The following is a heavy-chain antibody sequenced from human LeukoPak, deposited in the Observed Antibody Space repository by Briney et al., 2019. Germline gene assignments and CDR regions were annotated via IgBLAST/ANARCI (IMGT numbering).Heavy chain of an antibody. J-gene: IGHJ4*02. CDR2: IIPIPGIA. CDR1: GGTFSSYA. CDR3: ARDHPIAARPFDY. Sequence: SVKVSCKASGGTFSSYAISWVRQAPGQGLEWMGRIIPIPGIANYAQKFQGRVTITADKSTSTAYMELSSLRSEDTAVYYCARDHPIAARPFDYWGQGTLVTVSS. D-gene: IGHD6-6*01. V-gene: IGHV1-69*04.